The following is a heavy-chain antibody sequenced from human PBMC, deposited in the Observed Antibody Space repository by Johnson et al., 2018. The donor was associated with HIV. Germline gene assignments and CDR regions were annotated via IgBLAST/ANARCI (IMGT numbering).Heavy chain of an antibody. CDR1: GFTFSSYS. Sequence: QVLLVESGGGVVQPGRSLRLSCAASGFTFSSYSVHWVRQAPGKGLEWVAVISFDGYNKYYADSVKGRFTISRDSSEKTLYLQMNSLRPEDTAVYYCARRGVRYAFDIWGQGTMVTVSS. J-gene: IGHJ3*02. CDR2: ISFDGYNK. CDR3: ARRGVRYAFDI. D-gene: IGHD3-16*01. V-gene: IGHV3-30-3*01.